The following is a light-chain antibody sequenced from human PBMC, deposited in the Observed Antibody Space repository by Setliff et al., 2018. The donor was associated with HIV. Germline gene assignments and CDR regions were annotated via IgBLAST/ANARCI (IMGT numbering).Light chain of an antibody. CDR3: SSYTSSSTYV. CDR1: SSDVGGYNY. V-gene: IGLV2-14*01. Sequence: QSVLTQPASVSGSPGQSITISCTGTSSDVGGYNYVSGYQQHPGKAPKLMIYDVSKRPSGVSNRFSGSKSGNTASLTISGLQAEDEADYYCSSYTSSSTYVFGTGTKATVL. CDR2: DVS. J-gene: IGLJ1*01.